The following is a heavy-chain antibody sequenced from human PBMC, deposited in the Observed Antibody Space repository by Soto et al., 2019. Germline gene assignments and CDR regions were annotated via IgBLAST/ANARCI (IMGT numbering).Heavy chain of an antibody. CDR1: GGSFSGYY. CDR3: ARRVVVPASYYYYYMDV. CDR2: INHSGST. D-gene: IGHD2-2*01. J-gene: IGHJ6*03. Sequence: SETLSLTCAVYGGSFSGYYWSWIRQPPGKGLEWIGEINHSGSTNYNPSLKSRVTISVDTSKNQFSLKLSSVTAAGTAVYYCARRVVVPASYYYYYMDVWGKGTTVTVSS. V-gene: IGHV4-34*01.